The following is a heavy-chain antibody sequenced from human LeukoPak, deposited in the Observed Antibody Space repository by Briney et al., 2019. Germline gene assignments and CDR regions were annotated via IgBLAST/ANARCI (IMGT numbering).Heavy chain of an antibody. CDR3: ASRIVGTPDYFDY. J-gene: IGHJ4*02. CDR2: ISSSSSTI. CDR1: GFTFSSYS. Sequence: GSLRLSCAASGFTFSSYSMNWVRQAPGKGLEWVSYISSSSSTIYYADSVKGRFTISRDNAKNSLYLQMNSLRAEDTAVYYCASRIVGTPDYFDYWGQGTLVTVSS. D-gene: IGHD1-26*01. V-gene: IGHV3-48*01.